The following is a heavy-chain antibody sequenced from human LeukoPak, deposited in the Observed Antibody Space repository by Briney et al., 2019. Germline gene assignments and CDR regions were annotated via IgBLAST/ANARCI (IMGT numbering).Heavy chain of an antibody. CDR2: MNPNRGNT. CDR3: ARGGKYSSSWYRDYNWFDP. Sequence: ASVKVSCKASGYTFTSYDINWVRQATGQGLEWMGWMNPNRGNTGYAQKFQGRVTMTRNTSISTAYMELSSLRSEDTAVYYCARGGKYSSSWYRDYNWFDPWGQGTLVTVSS. V-gene: IGHV1-8*01. D-gene: IGHD6-13*01. J-gene: IGHJ5*02. CDR1: GYTFTSYD.